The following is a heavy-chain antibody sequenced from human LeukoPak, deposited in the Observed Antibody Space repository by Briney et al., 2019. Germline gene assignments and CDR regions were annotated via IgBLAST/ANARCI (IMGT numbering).Heavy chain of an antibody. Sequence: GGSLRLSRAASGFTFSSYAMSWVRQAPGKGLEWVSAISGSGGSTYYADSVKGRFTISRDNSRDTLYLQMNSLRAEDTAVYYCAKGYYDYVWGSYYFDYWGQGTLVTVSS. CDR1: GFTFSSYA. D-gene: IGHD3-16*01. J-gene: IGHJ4*02. V-gene: IGHV3-23*01. CDR2: ISGSGGST. CDR3: AKGYYDYVWGSYYFDY.